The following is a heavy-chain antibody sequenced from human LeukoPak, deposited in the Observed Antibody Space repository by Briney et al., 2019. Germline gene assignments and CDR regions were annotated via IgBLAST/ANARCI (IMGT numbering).Heavy chain of an antibody. D-gene: IGHD4-17*01. V-gene: IGHV3-23*01. J-gene: IGHJ5*01. Sequence: GGSLRLSCAASGYSFNIYAMSWVRQAPGKGLEWVAAIDRSGGSTFYADSVKGRFTISKDNSKNTLYLQINSLRVDDTAIYYCARGSHGEHDSWGQGTLVTVSS. CDR3: ARGSHGEHDS. CDR2: IDRSGGST. CDR1: GYSFNIYA.